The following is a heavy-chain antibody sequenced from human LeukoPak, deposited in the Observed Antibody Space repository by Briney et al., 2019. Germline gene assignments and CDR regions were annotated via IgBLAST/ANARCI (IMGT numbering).Heavy chain of an antibody. J-gene: IGHJ4*02. CDR1: GGSISSSSYY. CDR2: IYYSGST. D-gene: IGHD6-19*01. V-gene: IGHV4-39*07. CDR3: TTDSSGIDG. Sequence: SETLSLTCTVSGGSISSSSYYWGWIRQPPGKGLEWIGSIYYSGSTYYNPSLKSRVTISVDTSKNQFSLKLSSVTAADTAVYYCTTDSSGIDGWGQGTLVTVSS.